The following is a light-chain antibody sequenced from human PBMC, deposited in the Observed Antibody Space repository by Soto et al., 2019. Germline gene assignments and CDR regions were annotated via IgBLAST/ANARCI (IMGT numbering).Light chain of an antibody. CDR1: QSVSSY. Sequence: EIVMTQSPATLSVSPGERATLSCRASQSVSSYLAWYQQKPGQAPRLLIYDASNRATGIPARFSGSGSGTDFTLTISSLEPEDFAAYYCQQRSNWPPTFGQGTRLEIK. CDR2: DAS. CDR3: QQRSNWPPT. V-gene: IGKV3-11*01. J-gene: IGKJ5*01.